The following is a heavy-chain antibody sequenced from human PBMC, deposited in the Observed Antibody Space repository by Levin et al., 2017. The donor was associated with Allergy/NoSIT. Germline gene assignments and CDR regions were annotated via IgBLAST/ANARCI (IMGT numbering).Heavy chain of an antibody. CDR1: GYTFTDYF. V-gene: IGHV1-2*02. Sequence: PGESLKISCKASGYTFTDYFVHWVRQAPGQGLEWMGWINPHSGDTKYAQIFQGRVTMTRDTSISTAYMELSRLRSDDTAMYYCARDLSYFGSGNYYFDYWGQGTLVTVSS. CDR2: INPHSGDT. J-gene: IGHJ4*02. CDR3: ARDLSYFGSGNYYFDY. D-gene: IGHD3-10*01.